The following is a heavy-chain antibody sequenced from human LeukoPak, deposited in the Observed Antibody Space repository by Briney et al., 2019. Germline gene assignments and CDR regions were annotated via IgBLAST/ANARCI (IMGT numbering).Heavy chain of an antibody. Sequence: GSSVKVSCKASGGTFSSYAISWVRQAPGQGLEWMGWIYPNSGATEYAQKFQGRVTMTRDTSISTAYMELSGLRSDDTAVYYCGTLLSNGPFDYWGQGSLVTVSS. CDR2: IYPNSGAT. V-gene: IGHV1-2*02. CDR3: GTLLSNGPFDY. J-gene: IGHJ4*02. CDR1: GGTFSSYA.